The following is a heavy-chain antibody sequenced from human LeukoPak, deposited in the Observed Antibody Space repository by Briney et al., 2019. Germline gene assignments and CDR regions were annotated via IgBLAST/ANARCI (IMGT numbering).Heavy chain of an antibody. V-gene: IGHV3-7*01. CDR3: AFIAAAANLDY. CDR1: GFTFSDYW. J-gene: IGHJ4*02. Sequence: GGSLRLSCSASGFTFSDYWMMWVRQAPGKGLEWVGNIRQDDSEKNYVDSVKGRFTISRDNAKNSLYLQMNSLRAEDTAVYYCAFIAAAANLDYWGQGTLVTVSS. CDR2: IRQDDSEK. D-gene: IGHD6-13*01.